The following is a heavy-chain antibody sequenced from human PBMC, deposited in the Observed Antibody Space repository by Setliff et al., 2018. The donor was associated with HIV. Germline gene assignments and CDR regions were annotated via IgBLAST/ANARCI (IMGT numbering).Heavy chain of an antibody. CDR2: INQEGTEK. CDR1: GFSIATNW. J-gene: IGHJ5*02. V-gene: IGHV3-7*03. D-gene: IGHD6-19*01. CDR3: AKDKGSSGWSA. Sequence: GGSLRLSCEVSGFSIATNWMTWVRQAPGKGLEWVANINQEGTEKYYVGSVKGRFTISRDNSKNSYYLQMDSLRAEDTAVYYCAKDKGSSGWSAWGQGTLVTVSS.